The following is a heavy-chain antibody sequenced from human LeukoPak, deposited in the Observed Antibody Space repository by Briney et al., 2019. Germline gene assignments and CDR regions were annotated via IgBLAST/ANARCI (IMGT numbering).Heavy chain of an antibody. Sequence: GGSLRLSCAASGFTFSSYWMSWVRQAPGKGLEWVSGISGSGSSTYYADSVKGRFTISRDSSNNTLYLQMNSLRAEDTAVYYCARAGLPDIVVVVEDYYYMDVWGKGTTVTVSS. CDR2: ISGSGSST. CDR3: ARAGLPDIVVVVEDYYYMDV. V-gene: IGHV3-23*01. J-gene: IGHJ6*03. D-gene: IGHD2-15*01. CDR1: GFTFSSYW.